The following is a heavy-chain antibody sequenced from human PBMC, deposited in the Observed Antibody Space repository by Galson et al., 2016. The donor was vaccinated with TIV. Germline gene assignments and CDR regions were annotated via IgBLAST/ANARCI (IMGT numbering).Heavy chain of an antibody. J-gene: IGHJ3*02. CDR2: ISYDGNSK. Sequence: SLRLSCAASSFIFSGHAMHWVRQAPGKGLEWVALISYDGNSKYYAESVRGRFTISRDNSKNTLYLQMSSLRAEDTAVYYCAKDWAETYDYHSDPFDMWGQGTKVTVSS. V-gene: IGHV3-30-3*01. CDR1: SFIFSGHA. CDR3: AKDWAETYDYHSDPFDM. D-gene: IGHD3-22*01.